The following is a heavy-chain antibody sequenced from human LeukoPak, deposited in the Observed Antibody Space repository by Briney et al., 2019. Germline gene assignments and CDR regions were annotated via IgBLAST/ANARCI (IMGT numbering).Heavy chain of an antibody. V-gene: IGHV1-2*02. CDR2: INPNSSGT. Sequence: SVTLSCKPSGYTFTSYYMHWVRQPPGQGLEWMGWINPNSSGTNYAQKLQGRVTMTRDTSISTAYMELSRLRSDDTAVYYCARTNGGRITIFGVVTSYYYYMDVWGKGTTVTVSS. CDR3: ARTNGGRITIFGVVTSYYYYMDV. CDR1: GYTFTSYY. J-gene: IGHJ6*03. D-gene: IGHD3-3*01.